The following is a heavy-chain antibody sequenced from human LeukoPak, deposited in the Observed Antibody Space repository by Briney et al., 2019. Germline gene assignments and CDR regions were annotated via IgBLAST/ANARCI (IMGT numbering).Heavy chain of an antibody. J-gene: IGHJ6*03. Sequence: GGSLRLSCAASGFTFTEYSIIWVRQAPGKGLEWVSFISDISDRSSTIHYADSVKGRFTISRDNAERSVYLQMNSLRADDTAVYYCARVRGPALKTCYMDVWGTGTTVTVSS. CDR2: ISDRSSTI. CDR1: GFTFTEYS. D-gene: IGHD2-2*01. V-gene: IGHV3-48*04. CDR3: ARVRGPALKTCYMDV.